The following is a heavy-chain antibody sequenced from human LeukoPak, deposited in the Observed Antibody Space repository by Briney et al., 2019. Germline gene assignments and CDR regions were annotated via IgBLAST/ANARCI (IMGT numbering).Heavy chain of an antibody. CDR3: ATYRQVLLPFEA. V-gene: IGHV3-23*01. D-gene: IGHD2-8*02. Sequence: GGSLRLSCAASGFTFSTFAVIWVRQPPGKGLEWVSSIFPSGDEIHYADSVRGRFTIFRDNSKSTLSLQMNSLRAEDTAIYYCATYRQVLLPFEAWGQGNLVTVSS. J-gene: IGHJ5*02. CDR2: IFPSGDEI. CDR1: GFTFSTFA.